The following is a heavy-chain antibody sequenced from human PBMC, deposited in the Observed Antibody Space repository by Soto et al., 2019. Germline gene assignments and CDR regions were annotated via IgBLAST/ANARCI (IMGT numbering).Heavy chain of an antibody. CDR2: IYWDDDK. J-gene: IGHJ4*02. CDR1: GFSLSTSGVG. D-gene: IGHD3-22*01. Sequence: QITLKEAGPTLVKPTQTLTLTCTFSGFSLSTSGVGVGWIRQPPGKALEWLALIYWDDDKRYSPSLKSRLTNTKDTSKNQVALTMTNMDPVDTATYYCAHSFYDSSVYPYFDYWGQGTLVTVSS. CDR3: AHSFYDSSVYPYFDY. V-gene: IGHV2-5*02.